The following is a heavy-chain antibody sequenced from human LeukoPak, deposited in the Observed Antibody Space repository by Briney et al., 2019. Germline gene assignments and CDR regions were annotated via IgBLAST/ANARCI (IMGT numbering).Heavy chain of an antibody. CDR3: ARSSMFRGVTVDY. J-gene: IGHJ4*02. Sequence: SETLSLTCTVSGVSITTYYWSWLRQPAGKGLEWIGRIYNGGSPNYNPSLKSRVTISVDTSKSQFSLKLSSVTAADTAVYYCARSSMFRGVTVDYWGQGTLVTVSS. CDR2: IYNGGSP. D-gene: IGHD3-10*01. CDR1: GVSITTYY. V-gene: IGHV4-4*07.